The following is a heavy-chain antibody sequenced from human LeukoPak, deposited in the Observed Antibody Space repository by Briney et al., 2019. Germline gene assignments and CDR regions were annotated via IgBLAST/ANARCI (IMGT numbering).Heavy chain of an antibody. CDR2: GDHFGGA. CDR3: ARLSDLYNGTYRLDS. J-gene: IGHJ4*02. CDR1: GNSVTSYY. Sequence: SETLSLTCTVSGNSVTSYYWSWIRQPPGKGLEWIGYGDHFGGAIYNPSLKSRVTISVDSSKNQFSLRLTSVTAADTAVYHCARLSDLYNGTYRLDSWSQGTLVTVSS. V-gene: IGHV4-59*02. D-gene: IGHD1-26*01.